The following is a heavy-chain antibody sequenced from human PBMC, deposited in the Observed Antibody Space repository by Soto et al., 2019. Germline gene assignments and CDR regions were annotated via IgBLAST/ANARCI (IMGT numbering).Heavy chain of an antibody. V-gene: IGHV1-69*06. CDR1: GGTFSSYA. J-gene: IGHJ5*02. Sequence: QVQLVQSGAEVKKPGSSVKVSCKASGGTFSSYAISWVRQAPGQGLEWMGGIIPIFGTANYAQKFQGRVTITADKSTSTAYMGLSSLRSEDTAVYYWARGDADYYDSSGYENTWGQGTLVTVSS. CDR3: ARGDADYYDSSGYENT. D-gene: IGHD3-22*01. CDR2: IIPIFGTA.